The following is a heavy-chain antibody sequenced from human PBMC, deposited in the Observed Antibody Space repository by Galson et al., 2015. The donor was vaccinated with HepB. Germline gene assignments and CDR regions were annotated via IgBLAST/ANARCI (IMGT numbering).Heavy chain of an antibody. CDR2: IRGSGGST. Sequence: SLRLSCAASGFTFSSYAMTWVRQAPGRGLEWVSSIRGSGGSTYYAGSVKGRFTISRDNSKNTLYLQINSLRAEDTAMYYCGREKQVLSFSDYWGQGTLVTVSS. D-gene: IGHD2-2*01. CDR3: GREKQVLSFSDY. V-gene: IGHV3-23*01. J-gene: IGHJ4*02. CDR1: GFTFSSYA.